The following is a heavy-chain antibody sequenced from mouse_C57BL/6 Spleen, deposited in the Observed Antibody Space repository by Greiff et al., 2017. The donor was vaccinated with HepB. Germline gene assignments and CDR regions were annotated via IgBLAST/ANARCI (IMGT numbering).Heavy chain of an antibody. CDR1: GYTFTSYW. J-gene: IGHJ3*01. V-gene: IGHV1-64*01. D-gene: IGHD3-1*01. Sequence: QVQLKQPGAELVKPGASVKLSCKASGYTFTSYWMHWVKQRPGQGLEWIGMIHPNSGSTNYNEKFKSKATLTVDKSSSTAYMQLSSLTSEDSAVYYCARSGLSWFAYWGQGTLVTVSA. CDR3: ARSGLSWFAY. CDR2: IHPNSGST.